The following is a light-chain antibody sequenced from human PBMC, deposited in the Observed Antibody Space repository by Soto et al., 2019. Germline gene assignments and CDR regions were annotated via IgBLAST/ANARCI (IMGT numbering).Light chain of an antibody. CDR1: QNINNY. J-gene: IGKJ4*01. CDR2: AVS. CDR3: QQTSDTLSIT. V-gene: IGKV1-39*01. Sequence: DIQMTQSPSSLSASVGDRVTITCRASQNINNYLNWYQQKPGKAPELMIYAVSNLRSGVPSRFSGSGSGTDFTLSISSLQPEDLATYYCQQTSDTLSITFGGGIKVEI.